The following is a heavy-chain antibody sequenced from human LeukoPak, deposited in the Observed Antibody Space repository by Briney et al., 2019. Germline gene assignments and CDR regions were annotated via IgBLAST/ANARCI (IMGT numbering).Heavy chain of an antibody. CDR1: GFTFSSYA. CDR2: ISYDGSNK. D-gene: IGHD2-2*02. J-gene: IGHJ5*02. V-gene: IGHV3-30-3*01. CDR3: AKDRYCSNLSCYTFDL. Sequence: GRSLRLSCAASGFTFSSYAMHWFRQAPGKGLEWVAVISYDGSNKYYADSVKGRFSTCGDHSKHTLYLQMSSRRAEDTAVYYWAKDRYCSNLSCYTFDLCGQGDLVTVFS.